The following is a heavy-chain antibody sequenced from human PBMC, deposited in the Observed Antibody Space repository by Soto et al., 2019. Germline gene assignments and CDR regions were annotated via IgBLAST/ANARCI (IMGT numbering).Heavy chain of an antibody. CDR3: ARDPSPYYYDSSGGDDAFDI. Sequence: GGSLRLSXAASGFTFSSYGMHWVRQAPGKGLEWVAVIWYDGSNKYYADSVKGRFTISRDNSKNTLYLQMNSLRAEDTAVYYCARDPSPYYYDSSGGDDAFDIWGQGTMVTVSS. J-gene: IGHJ3*02. V-gene: IGHV3-33*01. CDR2: IWYDGSNK. D-gene: IGHD3-22*01. CDR1: GFTFSSYG.